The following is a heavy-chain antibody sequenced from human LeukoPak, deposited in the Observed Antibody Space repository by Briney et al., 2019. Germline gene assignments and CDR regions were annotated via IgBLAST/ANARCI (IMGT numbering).Heavy chain of an antibody. CDR2: INPNSGGT. CDR1: GYTFTGYY. J-gene: IGHJ4*02. D-gene: IGHD2-2*01. CDR3: ARDHMSTRLLGFFDY. V-gene: IGHV1-2*02. Sequence: ASVKVSCKASGYTFTGYYTHWVRQAPGQGLEWMGWINPNSGGTNYAQKFQGRVTMTRDTSISTAYMELSRLRSDDTAVYYCARDHMSTRLLGFFDYWGQGTLVTVSS.